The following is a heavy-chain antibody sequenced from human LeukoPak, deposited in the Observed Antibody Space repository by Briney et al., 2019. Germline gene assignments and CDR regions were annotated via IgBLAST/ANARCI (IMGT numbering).Heavy chain of an antibody. D-gene: IGHD3-10*02. CDR1: GLTFSSYE. J-gene: IGHJ6*04. V-gene: IGHV3-48*03. Sequence: QPGGSLRLSCAASGLTFSSYEMNWLRQAPGKGLEWVSYISSGGSSIYYADSVKGRFTISRDNAKNSLYLQMNSLRAEDTAVYYCAELGITMIGGVWGKGTTVTISS. CDR3: AELGITMIGGV. CDR2: ISSGGSSI.